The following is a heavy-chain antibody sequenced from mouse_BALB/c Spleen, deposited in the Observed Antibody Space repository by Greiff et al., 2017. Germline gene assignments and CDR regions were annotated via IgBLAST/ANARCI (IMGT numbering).Heavy chain of an antibody. Sequence: EVQGVESGGDLVKPGGSLKLSCAASGFTFSSYGMSWVRQTPDKRLEWVATISSGGSYTYYPDSVKGRFTISRDNAKNTLYLQMSSLKSEDTAMYYCARQNEVVATGAMDCWGQGTSVTVSS. D-gene: IGHD1-1*01. CDR2: ISSGGSYT. CDR3: ARQNEVVATGAMDC. V-gene: IGHV5-6*01. J-gene: IGHJ4*01. CDR1: GFTFSSYG.